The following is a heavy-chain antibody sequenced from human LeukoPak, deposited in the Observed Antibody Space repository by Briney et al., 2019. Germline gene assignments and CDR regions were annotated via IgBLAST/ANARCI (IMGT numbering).Heavy chain of an antibody. V-gene: IGHV3-48*03. CDR3: ARVLCDIVDCLYGMDV. CDR1: GFTFSSYE. CDR2: ISSSGSTI. Sequence: PGGSLRLSCAASGFTFSSYEMNWVRQAPGKGLEWVSYISSSGSTIYYADSVKGRFTISRDNAKNSLYLQMNSLRAEDTAVYYCARVLCDIVDCLYGMDVWGQGTPVTVSS. D-gene: IGHD2-15*01. J-gene: IGHJ6*02.